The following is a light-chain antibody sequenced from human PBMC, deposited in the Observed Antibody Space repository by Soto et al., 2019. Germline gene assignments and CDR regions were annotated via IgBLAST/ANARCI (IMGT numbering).Light chain of an antibody. CDR2: RNN. CDR3: AAWDDSLRV. V-gene: IGLV1-47*01. CDR1: SSNIGSNY. J-gene: IGLJ3*02. Sequence: QSVLTQPPSASGTPGQRVTISCSGSSSNIGSNYVYWYQQLPGTAPKLLIYRNNQRPSGVPHRFSGSKSGTSASLAISGLRSEDEADYYCAAWDDSLRVFGGGTKLTVL.